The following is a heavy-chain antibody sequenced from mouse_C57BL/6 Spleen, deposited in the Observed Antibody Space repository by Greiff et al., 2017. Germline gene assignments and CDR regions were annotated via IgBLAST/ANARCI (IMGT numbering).Heavy chain of an antibody. CDR1: GFTFSDYG. Sequence: EVKVVESGGGLVKPGGSLKLSCAASGFTFSDYGMHWVRQAPEQGLEWVAYISSGSSTIYYADTVKGRFTISRDNAKNTLFLQMTSLRSEDTAMYYCARTPYDYDEAWFAYWGQGTLVTVSA. D-gene: IGHD2-4*01. J-gene: IGHJ3*01. CDR2: ISSGSSTI. CDR3: ARTPYDYDEAWFAY. V-gene: IGHV5-17*01.